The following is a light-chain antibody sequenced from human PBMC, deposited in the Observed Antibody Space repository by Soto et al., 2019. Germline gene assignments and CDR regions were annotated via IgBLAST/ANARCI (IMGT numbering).Light chain of an antibody. V-gene: IGKV3-20*01. Sequence: EIVLTQSPGTLSLSPGERATLSCRASQSVSSSYLAWYQQKPGQAPRLLIYGASSRANGIPDRFSGSGSGKDLTLTINKLEHEDFAVCCCQQYGSSPPQFTFGPGTKVDIK. J-gene: IGKJ3*01. CDR1: QSVSSSY. CDR2: GAS. CDR3: QQYGSSPPQFT.